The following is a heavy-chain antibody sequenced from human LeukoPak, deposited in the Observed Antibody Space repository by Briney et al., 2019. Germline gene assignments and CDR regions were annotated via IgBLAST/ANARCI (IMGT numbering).Heavy chain of an antibody. J-gene: IGHJ6*04. D-gene: IGHD2-2*01. CDR1: GGSFSGYY. CDR2: INHSGST. CDR3: ARLVVPAAPYLDYYYGMDV. Sequence: SETLSLTCAVYGGSFSGYYWSWIRQPPGKGLEWIGEINHSGSTNYNPSLKSRVTISVDTSKNQFSLKLSSVTAADTAVYYRARLVVPAAPYLDYYYGMDVWGKGTTVTVSS. V-gene: IGHV4-34*01.